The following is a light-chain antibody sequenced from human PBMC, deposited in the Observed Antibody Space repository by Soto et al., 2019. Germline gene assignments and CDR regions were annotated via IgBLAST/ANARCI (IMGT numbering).Light chain of an antibody. CDR3: QQYDNYPLT. Sequence: DIQMTQSPATLSASVGDRVTITCRASQSVRSWLAWYQQQPGTAPKLLIFDASRLESGVPSRFSGSASGTEFTLTISSLQPDDFATYYCQQYDNYPLTFGGGTKVDI. CDR2: DAS. V-gene: IGKV1-5*01. CDR1: QSVRSW. J-gene: IGKJ4*01.